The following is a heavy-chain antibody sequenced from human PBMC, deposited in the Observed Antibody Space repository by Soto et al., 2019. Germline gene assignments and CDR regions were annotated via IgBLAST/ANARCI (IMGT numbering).Heavy chain of an antibody. Sequence: QMQLVQSGPEVKKPGTSVKVSCKASGFTFTSSAVQWARQARGQRLEWIGWIVVGSGNTNYAQKFQERVTITRDMSTSTAYMELSSLRSEDTAVYYCAAGTYCGGDCYPFGMDVWGQGTTVTVSS. D-gene: IGHD2-21*02. CDR3: AAGTYCGGDCYPFGMDV. CDR1: GFTFTSSA. V-gene: IGHV1-58*01. J-gene: IGHJ6*02. CDR2: IVVGSGNT.